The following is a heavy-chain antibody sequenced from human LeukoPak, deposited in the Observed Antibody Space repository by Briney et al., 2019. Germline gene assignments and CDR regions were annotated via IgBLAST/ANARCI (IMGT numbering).Heavy chain of an antibody. CDR2: ISSDGTKK. J-gene: IGHJ4*02. CDR1: GFTFSHSP. D-gene: IGHD3-22*01. Sequence: GGSLRLSCSASGFTFSHSPMHWVRQAPGKGLEWAAVISSDGTKKYYADSILGRFTISRDNSKSTLSLQMNSLRHEDTAIYYCARDHEGESSALDSWGQGTPVTVSS. V-gene: IGHV3-30*04. CDR3: ARDHEGESSALDS.